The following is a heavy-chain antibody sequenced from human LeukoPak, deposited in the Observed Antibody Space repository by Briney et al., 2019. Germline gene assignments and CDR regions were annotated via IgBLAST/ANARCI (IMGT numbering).Heavy chain of an antibody. CDR3: ARGSQVPVYPNPYNWFDP. V-gene: IGHV4-4*07. CDR2: IYTSGST. Sequence: SETLSLTCTVSGGSISSYYWNWIRQSAGKGLEWIGRIYTSGSTNYNPSLKSRVTMSIDTSENQFSLKLSSVTAADTAVSYCARGSQVPVYPNPYNWFDPWGQGTLVTVSS. D-gene: IGHD2-2*01. J-gene: IGHJ5*02. CDR1: GGSISSYY.